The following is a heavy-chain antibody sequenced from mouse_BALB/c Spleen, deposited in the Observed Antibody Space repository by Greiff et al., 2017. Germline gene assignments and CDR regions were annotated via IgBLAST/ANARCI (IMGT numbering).Heavy chain of an antibody. CDR2: ISYSGST. V-gene: IGHV3-2*02. Sequence: VQLKESGPGLVKPSQSLSLTCTVTGYSITSDYAWNWIRQFPGNKLEWMGYISYSGSTSYNPSLKSRISITRDTSKNQFFLQLNSVTTEDTATYYCAREYGKESPFDYWGQGTTLTVSS. D-gene: IGHD2-10*02. J-gene: IGHJ2*01. CDR3: AREYGKESPFDY. CDR1: GYSITSDYA.